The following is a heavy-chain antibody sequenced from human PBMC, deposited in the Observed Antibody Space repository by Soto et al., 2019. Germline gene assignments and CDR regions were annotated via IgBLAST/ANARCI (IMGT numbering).Heavy chain of an antibody. CDR1: GFTFSSYA. J-gene: IGHJ4*02. D-gene: IGHD3-22*01. CDR3: ARDRYYYDSSGSYSPPY. CDR2: ISGCAVTT. V-gene: IGHV3-23*01. Sequence: EVQLLESGGGLVQPGGSLRLSCAASGFTFSSYAMNWVRQAPGKGLEWVSAISGCAVTTHFADFLKGRFTMTRDTSKNTLYLQMNSLRAGDTAVYYCARDRYYYDSSGSYSPPYWGQGTLVTVSS.